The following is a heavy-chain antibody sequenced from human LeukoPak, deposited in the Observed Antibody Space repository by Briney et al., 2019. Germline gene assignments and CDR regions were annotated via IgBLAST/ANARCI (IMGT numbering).Heavy chain of an antibody. D-gene: IGHD4-11*01. CDR3: ARGGTLTTSYYYYYMDV. V-gene: IGHV1-69*05. CDR1: GGTFSSYA. Sequence: SVKVSCKASGGTFSSYAISWVRQAPGQGLEWMGRIIPGFATPEYAQKFQGRVTITTDESTSTVCMEMSGLRSEDTALYYCARGGTLTTSYYYYYMDVWGKGTTVTVSS. J-gene: IGHJ6*03. CDR2: IIPGFATP.